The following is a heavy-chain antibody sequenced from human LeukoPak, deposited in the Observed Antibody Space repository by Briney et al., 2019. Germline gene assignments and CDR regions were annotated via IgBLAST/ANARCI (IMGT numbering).Heavy chain of an antibody. CDR3: ARAPLWFGELFPTNWFDP. Sequence: GASVKVSCKASGYTFTSYAMNWVRQAPGQGLEWMGWINTNTGNPTYAQGFTGRFVFSLDTSVSTAYLQISSLKAEDTAVYYCARAPLWFGELFPTNWFDPWGQGTLVTVSS. CDR1: GYTFTSYA. V-gene: IGHV7-4-1*02. J-gene: IGHJ5*02. D-gene: IGHD3-10*01. CDR2: INTNTGNP.